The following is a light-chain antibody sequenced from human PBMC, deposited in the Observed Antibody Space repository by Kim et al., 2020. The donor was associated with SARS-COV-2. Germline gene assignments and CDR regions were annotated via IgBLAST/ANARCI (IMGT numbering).Light chain of an antibody. J-gene: IGKJ2*01. V-gene: IGKV1-39*01. Sequence: ASVGDRVTLTCRASQSISSYLNWYQQKPGKAPKLLIYAASSLQSTVPSSYSGGGSGTDVTITISSLQPEDFATYYCQQSYSTPPYTFGQGTKLEI. CDR1: QSISSY. CDR2: AAS. CDR3: QQSYSTPPYT.